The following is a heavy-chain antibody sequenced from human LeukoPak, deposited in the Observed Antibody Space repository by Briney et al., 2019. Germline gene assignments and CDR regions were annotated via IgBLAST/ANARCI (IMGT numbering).Heavy chain of an antibody. CDR3: ARQDYGDYDFDY. CDR2: IHYSGNT. J-gene: IGHJ4*02. Sequence: SETLSLTCTVSGGSLSGYYWSWLRQSPGKGLEWIGYIHYSGNTIYNPSLKSRVTISVDTSNNQFSLNLRSVTAADTAVYYCARQDYGDYDFDYWGQGTLVTVSS. D-gene: IGHD4-17*01. V-gene: IGHV4-59*01. CDR1: GGSLSGYY.